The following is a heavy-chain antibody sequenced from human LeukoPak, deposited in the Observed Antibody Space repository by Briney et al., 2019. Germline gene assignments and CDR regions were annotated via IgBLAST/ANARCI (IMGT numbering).Heavy chain of an antibody. J-gene: IGHJ3*02. CDR2: INIDGSTT. Sequence: PGGSLRLSCAASGFTFSSYWMQWVRQVPGKGLVWVSRINIDGSTTNYADSVKGRYTISRDNAKNTLSLQMHSLRAEDTAVYYCARKAIYGSAAFDIWGQGTMVTVSS. D-gene: IGHD2-15*01. V-gene: IGHV3-74*01. CDR3: ARKAIYGSAAFDI. CDR1: GFTFSSYW.